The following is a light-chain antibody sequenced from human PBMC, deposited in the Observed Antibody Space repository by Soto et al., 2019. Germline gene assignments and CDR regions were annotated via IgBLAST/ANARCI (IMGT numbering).Light chain of an antibody. CDR2: GAS. Sequence: EIVLTQSPGTLSLSPGERAILSCRASQSVSNNYLAWYQQKPGQAPRLLIYGASTRATGISARFSGSGSGTEFTLTISSLQSEDFAVYYCQQYHNWPITFGQGTRLEIK. CDR1: QSVSNN. V-gene: IGKV3-15*01. J-gene: IGKJ5*01. CDR3: QQYHNWPIT.